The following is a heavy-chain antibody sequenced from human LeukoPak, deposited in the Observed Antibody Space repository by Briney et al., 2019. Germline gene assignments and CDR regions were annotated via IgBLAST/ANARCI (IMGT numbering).Heavy chain of an antibody. Sequence: GGSLRLSCAASGFTFSSYAMHWVRQAPGQGLVWVSRINSDGSSTSYADSVKGRFTISRDNAKNTLYLQMNSLRVEDAAVYYCVRGGDGYGVFDSWGQGTLVTVSS. CDR1: GFTFSSYA. CDR3: VRGGDGYGVFDS. D-gene: IGHD5-24*01. CDR2: INSDGSST. V-gene: IGHV3-74*01. J-gene: IGHJ4*02.